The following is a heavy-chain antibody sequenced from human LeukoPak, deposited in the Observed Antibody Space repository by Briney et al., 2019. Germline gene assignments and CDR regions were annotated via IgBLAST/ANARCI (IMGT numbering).Heavy chain of an antibody. J-gene: IGHJ4*02. V-gene: IGHV4-34*01. CDR3: ARGRGSPPFGVVPAALSSPDLDY. D-gene: IGHD2-2*01. CDR1: GGSFSGYY. Sequence: SETLSLTCAVYGGSFSGYYWSWIRQPPGKGLEWIGEINHSGSTNYNPSPKSRVTISIDTSKKQISLRVRSVTAADTAVYYCARGRGSPPFGVVPAALSSPDLDYWGQGTLVTVSS. CDR2: INHSGST.